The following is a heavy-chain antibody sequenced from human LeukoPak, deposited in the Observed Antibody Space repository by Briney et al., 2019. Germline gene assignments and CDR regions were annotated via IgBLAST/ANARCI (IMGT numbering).Heavy chain of an antibody. V-gene: IGHV3-30*07. J-gene: IGHJ6*02. CDR1: GFTFRGNL. CDR2: SSSDGGEQ. CDR3: ARDQVLLWFGEFSYGMDV. D-gene: IGHD3-10*01. Sequence: GTSLRLSCAASGFTFRGNLLHWVRQAPGKGLEWVAGSSSDGGEQYYADSVKGRFTISRDNAKNSLYLQMNSLRAEDTAVYYCARDQVLLWFGEFSYGMDVWGQGTTVTVSS.